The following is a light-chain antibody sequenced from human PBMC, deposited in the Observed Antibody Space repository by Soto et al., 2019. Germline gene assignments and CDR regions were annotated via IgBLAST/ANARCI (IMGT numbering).Light chain of an antibody. CDR3: CSYAGSSTWV. J-gene: IGLJ3*02. CDR2: EGS. CDR1: SSEVGSYNI. V-gene: IGLV2-23*01. Sequence: QSALTRPASVSGSPGQSITISCTGTSSEVGSYNIISWYQQHAGKAPKLMIYEGSKRPSGISNRFSGSNSGNTASLTISGLLAEDEADYYCCSYAGSSTWVFGGGTQLTVL.